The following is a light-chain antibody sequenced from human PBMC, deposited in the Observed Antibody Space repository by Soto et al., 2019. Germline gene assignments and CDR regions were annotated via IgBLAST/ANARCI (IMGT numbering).Light chain of an antibody. J-gene: IGKJ1*01. Sequence: DIQLTQSPSFLSASVGDRVTITCRASQGISSSLGWYQQKPGKAPKLLIYAASTFQSGVPSRFSVSGSGTEFTLTISSLQPEDFATYYCQQVNSYPVTFGQGTKVEIK. CDR2: AAS. CDR1: QGISSS. V-gene: IGKV1-9*01. CDR3: QQVNSYPVT.